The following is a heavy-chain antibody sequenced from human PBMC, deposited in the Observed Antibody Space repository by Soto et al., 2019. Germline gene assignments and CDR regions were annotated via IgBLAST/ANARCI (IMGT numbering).Heavy chain of an antibody. J-gene: IGHJ4*02. CDR1: GFTVSSNY. D-gene: IGHD3-3*01. Sequence: EVQLVESGGGLVQPGGSLRLSCAASGFTVSSNYMSWVRQAPGKGLEWVSVIYSGGSTYYADSVKGRFTISRHNSKNTLYLQMNSLRAEDTTVYYCARANYITIFGVVSYYFDYWGPGILVTDSS. V-gene: IGHV3-53*04. CDR3: ARANYITIFGVVSYYFDY. CDR2: IYSGGST.